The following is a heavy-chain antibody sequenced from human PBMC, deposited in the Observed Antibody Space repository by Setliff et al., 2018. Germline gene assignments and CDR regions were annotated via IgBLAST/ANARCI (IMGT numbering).Heavy chain of an antibody. CDR2: IYPADSDT. V-gene: IGHV5-51*01. CDR3: ARSPFDDAFDI. Sequence: GESLKISCEGSGYTFTNDWIAWVRQMPGKGLEYMGIIYPADSDTTYSPSFQGQVTISGCKSISTVYLHWSSLKASDTAMYYCARSPFDDAFDIWGQGTMVTVSS. CDR1: GYTFTNDW. J-gene: IGHJ3*02.